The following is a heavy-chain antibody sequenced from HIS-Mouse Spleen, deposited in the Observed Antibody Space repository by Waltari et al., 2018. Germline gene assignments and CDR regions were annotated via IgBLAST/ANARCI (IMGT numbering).Heavy chain of an antibody. J-gene: IGHJ4*02. Sequence: QLQLQESGPGLVKPSETLSLTCTVSGGSISSSSYYWGWIRQPPGKGLEWIGSIYYSGSTYYNPSLKSRVTISVDTSKNQFSLKLSSVTAADTAVYYCAREDLRFLEWLLYFDYWGQGTLVTVSS. CDR1: GGSISSSSYY. D-gene: IGHD3-3*01. V-gene: IGHV4-39*07. CDR3: AREDLRFLEWLLYFDY. CDR2: IYYSGST.